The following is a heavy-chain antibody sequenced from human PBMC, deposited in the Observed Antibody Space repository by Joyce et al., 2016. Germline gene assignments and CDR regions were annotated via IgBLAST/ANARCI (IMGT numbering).Heavy chain of an antibody. V-gene: IGHV1-2*04. CDR3: AKQGQLGTADY. D-gene: IGHD3-16*01. CDR1: GYSFTGST. CDR2: INPHTGGT. J-gene: IGHJ4*02. Sequence: QVQLEQSGPEVKKPGASMKVSCKTSGYSFTGSTLHWVLQAPGKRLEWVGWINPHTGGTDYAQKFQGWVTLTRDTSISTAYMELTKLKLNDTAVYYCAKQGQLGTADYWGQGTLVTVSS.